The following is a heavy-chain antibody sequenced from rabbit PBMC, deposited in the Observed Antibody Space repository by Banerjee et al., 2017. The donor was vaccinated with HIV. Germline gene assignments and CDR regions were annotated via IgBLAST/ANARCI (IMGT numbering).Heavy chain of an antibody. D-gene: IGHD1-1*01. V-gene: IGHV1S47*01. CDR3: ARGNTYNFHL. J-gene: IGHJ4*01. CDR1: GFDFSSYG. CDR2: IATGDGST. Sequence: QEQLKETGGGLVQPGGSLTLSCNASGFDFSSYGISWVRQAPGKGLEWIGCIATGDGSTYYASWAKGRFTITRSTSLSTVTLQLTSLTAADTATYFCARGNTYNFHLWGQGTLVTVS.